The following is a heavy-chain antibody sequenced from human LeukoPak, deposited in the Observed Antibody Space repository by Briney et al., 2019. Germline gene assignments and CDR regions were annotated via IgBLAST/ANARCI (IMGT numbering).Heavy chain of an antibody. J-gene: IGHJ5*01. CDR1: GYTFTGYY. D-gene: IGHD2-2*02. CDR2: INPDSGGT. Sequence: ASVKVSCKASGYTFTGYYMHWVRQAPGQGLEWMGWINPDSGGTNYAQKFQGRVTMTRDTSISTAYMELSRLRSDDTAVYYCARDRLRCSSTSCYTGRLFWFDSWGQGILVTVST. CDR3: ARDRLRCSSTSCYTGRLFWFDS. V-gene: IGHV1-2*02.